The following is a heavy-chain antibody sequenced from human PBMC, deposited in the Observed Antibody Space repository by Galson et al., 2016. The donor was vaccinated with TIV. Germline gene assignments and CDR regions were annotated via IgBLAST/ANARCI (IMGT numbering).Heavy chain of an antibody. Sequence: SLRLSCAVSGFTFSSFAMSWVRQAPGKGLEWVSRISAGGGRTDYTDSVKGRFTISRDNPKNTLYLQMSSLRADDTAVYFCAKMDSSGFDYVRRFDFWGQGTLATVSS. J-gene: IGHJ4*02. CDR3: AKMDSSGFDYVRRFDF. V-gene: IGHV3-23*01. CDR1: GFTFSSFA. D-gene: IGHD3-22*01. CDR2: ISAGGGRT.